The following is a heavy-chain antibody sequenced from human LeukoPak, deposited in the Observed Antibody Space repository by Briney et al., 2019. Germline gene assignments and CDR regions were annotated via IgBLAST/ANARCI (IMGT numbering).Heavy chain of an antibody. Sequence: GGSLRLSCAASGFTFSSYAMSWVRQAPGKGLEWVAVISNGGSNKYYPDSVKGRFTISRDNSKNTLYLQMNSLRAEDTALYYCAKDRYYGSGSYYHGIDYWGQGTLVTVSS. V-gene: IGHV3-30*18. J-gene: IGHJ4*02. D-gene: IGHD3-10*01. CDR3: AKDRYYGSGSYYHGIDY. CDR1: GFTFSSYA. CDR2: ISNGGSNK.